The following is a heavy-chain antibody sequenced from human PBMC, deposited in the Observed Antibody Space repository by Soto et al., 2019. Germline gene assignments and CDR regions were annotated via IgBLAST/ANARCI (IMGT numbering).Heavy chain of an antibody. Sequence: SETLSLTCAVSGGSISSGGYAWAWIRQPPGKGLEWVGYIYQSGSTYYNPSLKSRVTIAADRSKNQFSLNLASVTAADTAVYYCARSYSRGDAYFDYWGQGTGVTVSS. D-gene: IGHD2-21*02. J-gene: IGHJ4*02. V-gene: IGHV4-30-2*01. CDR3: ARSYSRGDAYFDY. CDR2: IYQSGST. CDR1: GGSISSGGYA.